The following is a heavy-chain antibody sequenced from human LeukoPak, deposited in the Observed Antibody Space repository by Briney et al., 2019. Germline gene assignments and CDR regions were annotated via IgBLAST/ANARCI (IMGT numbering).Heavy chain of an antibody. V-gene: IGHV4-59*01. CDR1: GGSISSYY. J-gene: IGHJ4*02. CDR2: IYYSGST. CDR3: ASQYYYGSGSLEY. D-gene: IGHD3-10*01. Sequence: PSETLSLTCTVSGGSISSYYWSWIRQPPGKGLEWIGYIYYSGSTNYNPSLKSRVTISVDTSKNQFSLKLSSVTAADTAVYYCASQYYYGSGSLEYWGQGTLVTVSS.